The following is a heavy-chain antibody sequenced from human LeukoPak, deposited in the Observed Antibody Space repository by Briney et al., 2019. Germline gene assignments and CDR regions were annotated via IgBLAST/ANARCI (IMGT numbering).Heavy chain of an antibody. J-gene: IGHJ4*02. CDR1: GFPLNIYH. D-gene: IGHD6-13*01. CDR3: AREPAAGPDFMFDS. CDR2: ISFNGDVK. V-gene: IGHV3-30*04. Sequence: PGGSLRLSCVASGFPLNIYHMHWVRRTPGKGLDWVASISFNGDVKSYADSVRGRLTISRDNSKNALYLQMDSLTLEDTAVYFCAREPAAGPDFMFDSWGQGTLVTVSS.